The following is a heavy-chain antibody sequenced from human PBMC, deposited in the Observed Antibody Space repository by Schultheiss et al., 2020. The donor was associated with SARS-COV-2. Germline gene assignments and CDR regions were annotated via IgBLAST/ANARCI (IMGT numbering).Heavy chain of an antibody. CDR3: ARSRDYYYGSGSYYSFDY. V-gene: IGHV4-4*07. Sequence: SQTLSLTCTVSGGSISSYYWSWIRQPAGKGLEWIGRIYTSGSTNYNPSLKSRVTISVDTSKNQFSLKLSSVTAADTAVYYCARSRDYYYGSGSYYSFDYWGQGTLVTVSS. CDR1: GGSISSYY. J-gene: IGHJ4*02. D-gene: IGHD3-10*01. CDR2: IYTSGST.